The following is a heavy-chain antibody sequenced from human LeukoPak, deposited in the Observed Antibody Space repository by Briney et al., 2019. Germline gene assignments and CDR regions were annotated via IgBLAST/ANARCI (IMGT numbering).Heavy chain of an antibody. J-gene: IGHJ4*02. D-gene: IGHD3-3*01. Sequence: PSETLSLTCTVSGGSISSYYWSWIRQTPWKGLEWIGYIYCSGSTNYNPSLKSRVTISVDTSKNQFSLKLSSVTAADTAVYDCARGCDCWSGYCYRGQGTLVTVSS. CDR1: GGSISSYY. CDR2: IYCSGST. CDR3: ARGCDCWSGYCY. V-gene: IGHV4-59*01.